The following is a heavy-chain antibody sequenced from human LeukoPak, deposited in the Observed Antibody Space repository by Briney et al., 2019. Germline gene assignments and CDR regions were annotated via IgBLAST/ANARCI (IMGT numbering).Heavy chain of an antibody. CDR2: IIPIFGTA. CDR1: GGTFSSYA. J-gene: IGHJ4*02. D-gene: IGHD3-3*01. V-gene: IGHV1-69*05. CDR3: ANHDFWSGYPTQKSFDY. Sequence: SVKVSCKASGGTFSSYAISWVRQAPGQGLEWMGRIIPIFGTANYAQKFQGRVTITTDESTSTAYMELSSLRSEDTAVYYCANHDFWSGYPTQKSFDYWGQGTLDTVSS.